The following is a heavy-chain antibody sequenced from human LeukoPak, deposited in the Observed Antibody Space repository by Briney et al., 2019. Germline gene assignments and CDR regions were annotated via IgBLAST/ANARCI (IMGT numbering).Heavy chain of an antibody. CDR1: EFTFSSYW. J-gene: IGHJ3*02. CDR2: ISYDGSNK. CDR3: AREKTTVVRARYLDI. V-gene: IGHV3-30-3*01. D-gene: IGHD4-23*01. Sequence: PGGSLRLSCAASEFTFSSYWMSWVRQAPGKGLEWVAVISYDGSNKYYADSVKGRFTISRDNSKNTLYLQMNSLRAEDTAVYYCAREKTTVVRARYLDIWGQGTMVTVSS.